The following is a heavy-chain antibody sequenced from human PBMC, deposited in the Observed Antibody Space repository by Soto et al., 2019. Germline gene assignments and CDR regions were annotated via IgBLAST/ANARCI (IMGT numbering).Heavy chain of an antibody. CDR3: AKLSSPINDLAEPGPDY. J-gene: IGHJ4*02. CDR1: EFIFSSFA. V-gene: IGHV3-23*01. Sequence: GGSLRLSCVVSEFIFSSFALSWVCLAPGKGLEWVAAVSRRGVNTYYADSVKGRFTISRENAKNTLYLQMNSLRAEDTAVYYCAKLSSPINDLAEPGPDYWGQGTLVTVSS. CDR2: VSRRGVNT. D-gene: IGHD6-13*01.